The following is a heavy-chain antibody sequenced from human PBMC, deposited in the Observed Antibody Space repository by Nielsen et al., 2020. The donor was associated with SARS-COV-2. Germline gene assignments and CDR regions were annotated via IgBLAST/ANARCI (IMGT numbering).Heavy chain of an antibody. CDR1: GYTFTNYG. Sequence: ASVKVSCKASGYTFTNYGISWVRQAPGQGLEWMGWISGYNGDTNYAQKFQGRVTMTRDTSTSTVYMELSSLRSEDTAVYYCARAEGVYCSGGSCYSVYWGQGTLVTVSS. CDR2: ISGYNGDT. J-gene: IGHJ4*02. V-gene: IGHV1-18*04. D-gene: IGHD2-15*01. CDR3: ARAEGVYCSGGSCYSVY.